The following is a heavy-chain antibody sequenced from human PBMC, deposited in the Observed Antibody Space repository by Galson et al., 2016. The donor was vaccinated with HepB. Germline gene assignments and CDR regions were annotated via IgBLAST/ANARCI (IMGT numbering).Heavy chain of an antibody. J-gene: IGHJ5*02. CDR1: GGSISGSSYY. CDR3: ARRGTGKNWFDP. D-gene: IGHD1-1*01. CDR2: IYYAGRT. Sequence: TLSLTCTVSGGSISGSSYYWGWVRQPPGKGLECIGIIYYAGRTYYNPSLKSRVTISVDTSKNQFSLNLNSVTVAEPAVYYCARRGTGKNWFDPWGQGTLVTVSS. V-gene: IGHV4-39*01.